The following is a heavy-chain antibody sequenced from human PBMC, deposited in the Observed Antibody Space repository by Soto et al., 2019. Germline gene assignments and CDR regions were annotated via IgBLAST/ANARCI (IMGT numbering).Heavy chain of an antibody. Sequence: PLETLSLTCTVSGGSISSYYWSWIRQPPGKGLEWIGYIYYSGSTNYNPSLKSRVTISVDTSKNQFSLKLSSVTAADTAVYYCARRLPYGSGKQYYYYGMDVWGQGTTVT. CDR3: ARRLPYGSGKQYYYYGMDV. CDR1: GGSISSYY. CDR2: IYYSGST. D-gene: IGHD3-10*01. V-gene: IGHV4-59*08. J-gene: IGHJ6*02.